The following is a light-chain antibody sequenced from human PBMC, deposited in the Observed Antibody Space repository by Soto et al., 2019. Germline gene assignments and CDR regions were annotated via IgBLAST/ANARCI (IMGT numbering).Light chain of an antibody. V-gene: IGKV3-15*01. CDR2: GAS. CDR1: QSVSSS. J-gene: IGKJ4*01. CDR3: QQYNSFPLT. Sequence: EIVLTQCPSTLSLAAGERSPLSFRASQSVSSSLAWYQQKPGQAPRLLIYGASTRATGVPARFSGGGSGTEFTLTISSLQSEDFATYYRQQYNSFPLTFGGGTKVDI.